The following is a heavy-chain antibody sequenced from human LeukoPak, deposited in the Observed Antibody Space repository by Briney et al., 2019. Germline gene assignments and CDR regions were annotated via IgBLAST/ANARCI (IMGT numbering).Heavy chain of an antibody. Sequence: PSETLSLTCTVSGGSISSYYWSWIRQPPGKGLEWIGYIYYSGSTNYNPSLKSRVTISVVTSKNQFSLKLSSVTAADTAVYYCARTIGSGGYDYFDYWGQGTLVTVSS. V-gene: IGHV4-59*08. J-gene: IGHJ4*02. D-gene: IGHD5-12*01. CDR1: GGSISSYY. CDR2: IYYSGST. CDR3: ARTIGSGGYDYFDY.